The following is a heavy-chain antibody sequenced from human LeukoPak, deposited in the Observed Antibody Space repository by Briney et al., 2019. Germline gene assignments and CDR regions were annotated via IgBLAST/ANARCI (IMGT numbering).Heavy chain of an antibody. V-gene: IGHV3-30*02. CDR2: IQYDGSTK. CDR1: GFAFSAYG. Sequence: GGSLRLSYAASGFAFSAYGMHWVRQAPGKGLEWVAFIQYDGSTKYYADSVEGRFTISRDNSKKTLYLQMNSLTPEDTAVYFAVAVTLDYWGQGTLVTVSS. J-gene: IGHJ4*02. CDR3: VAVTLDY. D-gene: IGHD6-19*01.